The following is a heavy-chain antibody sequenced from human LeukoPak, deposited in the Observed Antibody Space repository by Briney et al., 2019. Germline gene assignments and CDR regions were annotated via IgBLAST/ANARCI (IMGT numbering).Heavy chain of an antibody. D-gene: IGHD2-15*01. J-gene: IGHJ5*02. CDR3: ARVHSRSDIVVVVAADNWFDP. V-gene: IGHV4-31*03. Sequence: SQTLSLTCSVSGGSISIGGYYWSWIPQHPGKGLEWIGYIYYSGSTYYNPSLKSRVTISVDTSKNHFSLKLNSVTAADTAVYYCARVHSRSDIVVVVAADNWFDPWGQGTLVTVSS. CDR2: IYYSGST. CDR1: GGSISIGGYY.